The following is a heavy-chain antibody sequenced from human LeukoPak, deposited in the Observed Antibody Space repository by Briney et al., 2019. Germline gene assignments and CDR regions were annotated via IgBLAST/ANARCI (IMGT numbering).Heavy chain of an antibody. CDR3: AKAPTGYYYYGMDV. D-gene: IGHD6-13*01. Sequence: PGGSLRLSCAGAGFTFTKYAMSWVRQAPGKGPEWVSGISASGGSVYYADSVKGRFTISRDDSKNTLYLQMNSLRAEDTAVYYCAKAPTGYYYYGMDVWGQGTTVTVSS. V-gene: IGHV3-23*01. CDR2: ISASGGSV. J-gene: IGHJ6*02. CDR1: GFTFTKYA.